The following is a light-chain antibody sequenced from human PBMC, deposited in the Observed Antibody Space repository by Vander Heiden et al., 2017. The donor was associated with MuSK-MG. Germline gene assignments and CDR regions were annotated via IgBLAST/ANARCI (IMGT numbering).Light chain of an antibody. CDR3: MIWHSSAVV. CDR1: SGINVGTYR. J-gene: IGLJ2*01. V-gene: IGLV5-45*01. CDR2: YKSDSDK. Sequence: QAVLTQPASLSASPGASASLTCTLRSGINVGTYRIYWYQQKPGSPPQYRRRYKSDSDKQQGSGVPSRFSGSKDASANAGILLISGLQSEDEADYYCMIWHSSAVVFGGGTKLNVL.